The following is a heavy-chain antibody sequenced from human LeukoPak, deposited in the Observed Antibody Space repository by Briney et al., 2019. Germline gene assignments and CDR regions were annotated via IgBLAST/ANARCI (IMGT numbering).Heavy chain of an antibody. CDR2: IRYDGSNK. D-gene: IGHD6-13*01. CDR1: GFTFSSYG. V-gene: IGHV3-30*02. Sequence: GGSLRLSYAASGFTFSSYGMHWVRQAPGKGLEWVAFIRYDGSNKYYADSVKGRFTISRDTSKNTLFLQMNSLRAEDTAVYYCARGQPGVAAAGNLDYWGQGTLVTVSS. CDR3: ARGQPGVAAAGNLDY. J-gene: IGHJ4*02.